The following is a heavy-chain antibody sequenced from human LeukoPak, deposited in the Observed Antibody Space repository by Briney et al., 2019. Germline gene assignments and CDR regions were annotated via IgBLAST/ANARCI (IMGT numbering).Heavy chain of an antibody. J-gene: IGHJ4*02. Sequence: GGSLRLSCAASGFSFSSIAMTWVRQAPGKGLEWVSAIAQTGGGAIYASSVQGRFTISRDNSLSTLYLHLNNLRAEDTALYYCAKELRTYGYPALDFWGQGTLVTVSS. CDR2: IAQTGGGA. CDR1: GFSFSSIA. CDR3: AKELRTYGYPALDF. V-gene: IGHV3-23*01. D-gene: IGHD4-17*01.